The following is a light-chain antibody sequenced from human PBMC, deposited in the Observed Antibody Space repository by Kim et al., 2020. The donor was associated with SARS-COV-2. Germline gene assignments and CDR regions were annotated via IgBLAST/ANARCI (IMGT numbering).Light chain of an antibody. Sequence: ASVGDRVTITCRASQGFGKSLAWYQQRPGKIPKVLIYAASTLQSGVPGRFSGSQSGTDFTLTISSLQPEDVATYYCQKYDDDPLTFGGGTKVDIK. CDR2: AAS. CDR3: QKYDDDPLT. V-gene: IGKV1-27*01. CDR1: QGFGKS. J-gene: IGKJ4*01.